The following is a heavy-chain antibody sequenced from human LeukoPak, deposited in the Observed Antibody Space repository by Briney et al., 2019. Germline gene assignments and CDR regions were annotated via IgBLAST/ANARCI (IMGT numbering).Heavy chain of an antibody. CDR3: ASQDGLLRFDY. V-gene: IGHV4-59*01. CDR2: IYYSGRT. Sequence: SETLSLSCTVSGGSIRSYYWSWIRKPPGKGLERIGYIYYSGRTNYNPSLKSRVTISVDTSKNQFSLKLSSVTAADTAVYYCASQDGLLRFDYWGQGTLVTVSS. CDR1: GGSIRSYY. D-gene: IGHD2-15*01. J-gene: IGHJ4*02.